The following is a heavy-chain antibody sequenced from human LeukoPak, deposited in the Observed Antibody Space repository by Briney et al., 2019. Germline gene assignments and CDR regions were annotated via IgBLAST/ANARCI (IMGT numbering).Heavy chain of an antibody. CDR1: GFTFSSYE. CDR3: ARGGRITIFGVGTFDY. V-gene: IGHV3-20*04. D-gene: IGHD3-3*01. Sequence: RGGSLRLSCAASGFTFSSYEMSWVRQAPGKGLEWVSGINWNGGSIRYADSVKGRFTISRHNAKNSLYLQMNSLRVEDTALYYCARGGRITIFGVGTFDYWGQGTLVTVSS. CDR2: INWNGGSI. J-gene: IGHJ4*02.